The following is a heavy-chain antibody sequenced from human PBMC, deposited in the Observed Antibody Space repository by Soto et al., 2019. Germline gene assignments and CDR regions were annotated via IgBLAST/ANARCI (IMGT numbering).Heavy chain of an antibody. D-gene: IGHD2-21*02. CDR1: GGSFSGYY. V-gene: IGHV4-34*01. CDR3: ARSPMGLLFRYYFDY. CDR2: INHSGRT. Sequence: QVQLRQWGAGLLKPSETLSLTCAVYGGSFSGYYWSWIRQPPGKGLEWIGQINHSGRTNYNPSLKSRVTISVDTSKNQFSLQLSSVTAADTAVYYCARSPMGLLFRYYFDYWGQGTLVTVSS. J-gene: IGHJ4*02.